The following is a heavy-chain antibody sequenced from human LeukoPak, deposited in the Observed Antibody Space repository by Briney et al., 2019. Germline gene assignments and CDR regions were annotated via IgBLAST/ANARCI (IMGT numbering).Heavy chain of an antibody. Sequence: GRSLRLSCAASGFTFSSYGMHWVRQAPGKGLEWVAVISYDGSNKYYADSVKGRFTISRDNSKNTLYLQMNTLRAEDTAVYYCARGPGSSVYASAIDYWGQGTLVTVSS. CDR1: GFTFSSYG. J-gene: IGHJ4*02. CDR3: ARGPGSSVYASAIDY. D-gene: IGHD2-8*01. V-gene: IGHV3-30*03. CDR2: ISYDGSNK.